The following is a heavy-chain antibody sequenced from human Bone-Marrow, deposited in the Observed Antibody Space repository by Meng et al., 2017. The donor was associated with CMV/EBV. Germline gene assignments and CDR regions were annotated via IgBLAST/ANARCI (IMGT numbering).Heavy chain of an antibody. J-gene: IGHJ4*02. V-gene: IGHV4-61*01. CDR1: GGSVSSGSYY. CDR2: IYYSGST. CDR3: ARVSYDFWSGYLFDY. Sequence: SETLSLTCTVSGGSVSSGSYYWSWIRQPPGKGLEWIGYIYYSGSTNYNPSLKSRVTISVDTSKNQFSLKLSSVTAADTAVYYCARVSYDFWSGYLFDYWGQGTLVTVSS. D-gene: IGHD3-3*01.